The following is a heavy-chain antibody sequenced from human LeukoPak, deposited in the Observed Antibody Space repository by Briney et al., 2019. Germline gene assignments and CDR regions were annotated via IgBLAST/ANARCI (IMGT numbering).Heavy chain of an antibody. D-gene: IGHD2-2*01. Sequence: GSSVKVSCKASGGTFSSYAISWVRQAPGQGLEWVGGIIPIFGTANYAQKFQGRVTITADESTSTAYMELSSLRSEDTAVYYCARGALGYCSSTSCYEYYYYGMDVWGQGTTVTVSS. V-gene: IGHV1-69*01. CDR1: GGTFSSYA. J-gene: IGHJ6*02. CDR3: ARGALGYCSSTSCYEYYYYGMDV. CDR2: IIPIFGTA.